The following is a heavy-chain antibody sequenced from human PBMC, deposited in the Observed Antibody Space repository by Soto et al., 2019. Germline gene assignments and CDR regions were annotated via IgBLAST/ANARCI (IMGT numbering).Heavy chain of an antibody. CDR1: GYTFTSYD. CDR3: ARGEGSIAARPGWDWFDP. Sequence: QVQLVQSGAEVKKPGASVKVSCKASGYTFTSYDINWVRQATGQGLEWMGWMNPNSGNTGYAQKFQGRVTMTRNTSISTAYMELSSLRSEDTAVYYCARGEGSIAARPGWDWFDPWGQGTLFTVSS. CDR2: MNPNSGNT. D-gene: IGHD6-6*01. J-gene: IGHJ5*02. V-gene: IGHV1-8*01.